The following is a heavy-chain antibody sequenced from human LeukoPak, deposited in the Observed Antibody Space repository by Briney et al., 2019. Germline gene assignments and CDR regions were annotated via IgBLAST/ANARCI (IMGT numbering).Heavy chain of an antibody. J-gene: IGHJ6*02. Sequence: GGSLRLSCAASGFTFSSYAMSWVRQAPGKGLEWVSAISGSGGSTYYADSVKGRFTISRDNSKNTLYLQMNSLRVEDTAVYYCARDNCGGSCYLNYYGMDVWGQGTTVAVSS. CDR1: GFTFSSYA. CDR2: ISGSGGST. V-gene: IGHV3-23*01. D-gene: IGHD2-15*01. CDR3: ARDNCGGSCYLNYYGMDV.